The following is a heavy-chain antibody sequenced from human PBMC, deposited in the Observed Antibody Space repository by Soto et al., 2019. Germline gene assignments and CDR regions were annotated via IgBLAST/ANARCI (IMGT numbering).Heavy chain of an antibody. V-gene: IGHV4-59*02. CDR2: FFSSRDI. CDR1: GVSVSSKY. D-gene: IGHD1-26*01. CDR3: VKWNGFDL. Sequence: QVLLQESGPGLVKPSETLSLTCTVSGVSVSSKYWIWVRQPPGKGLEWIGTFFSSRDIRYNPSLKSRVTMSTDTSKNQFSLKLTSVTAADTAVYYCVKWNGFDLWGQGTLVTVSS. J-gene: IGHJ3*01.